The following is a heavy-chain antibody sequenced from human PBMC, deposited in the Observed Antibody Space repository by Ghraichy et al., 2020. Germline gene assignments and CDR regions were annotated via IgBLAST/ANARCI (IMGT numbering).Heavy chain of an antibody. D-gene: IGHD3-22*01. V-gene: IGHV4-4*07. CDR3: ASDMYYDNYWYFVL. J-gene: IGHJ2*01. Sequence: SETLSLTCTVSGGSISSYYWSWIRQPAGKGLEWIGRIYTSGSTNYNPSLKSRVTMSVDTSKNPFSLKLSSVTAAYTAVYYCASDMYYDNYWYFVLWGRGTLVTVSS. CDR1: GGSISSYY. CDR2: IYTSGST.